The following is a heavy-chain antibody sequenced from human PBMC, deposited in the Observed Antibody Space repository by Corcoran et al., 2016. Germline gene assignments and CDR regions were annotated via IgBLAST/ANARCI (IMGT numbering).Heavy chain of an antibody. CDR1: GFAFDTYW. CDR3: GRSSWNDY. CDR2: IKGGENEK. J-gene: IGHJ4*02. V-gene: IGHV3-7*01. D-gene: IGHD6-13*01. Sequence: EVQLVESGGGLVKPGGSLRLSCAASGFAFDTYWMNWVRQAPGKGLEWVANIKGGENEKYYVDSVKGRFTISRDNGKNLVYLQMNSLRAEDTAVSYCGRSSWNDYWGQGTLVTVSS.